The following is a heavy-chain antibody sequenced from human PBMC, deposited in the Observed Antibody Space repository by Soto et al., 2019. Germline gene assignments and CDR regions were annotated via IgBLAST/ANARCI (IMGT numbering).Heavy chain of an antibody. CDR1: GFTFSNAW. D-gene: IGHD1-20*01. CDR3: TTVYNWNQFSYYYYYYGMDV. CDR2: IKSKTDGGTT. Sequence: GGSLRLSCAASGFTFSNAWMNWVRQAPGKGLEWVGRIKSKTDGGTTDYAAPVKGRFTISRDDSKNTLYLQMNSLKTEDTAVYYCTTVYNWNQFSYYYYYYGMDVWGQGTTVTVSS. V-gene: IGHV3-15*07. J-gene: IGHJ6*02.